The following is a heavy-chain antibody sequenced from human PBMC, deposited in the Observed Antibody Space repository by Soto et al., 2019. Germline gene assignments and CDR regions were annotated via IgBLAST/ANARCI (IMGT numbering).Heavy chain of an antibody. Sequence: GESLKISCKGSGYSFTSYWIGWVRQMPGKGLEWMGIIYPGDSDTRYSPSFQGQVTISADKSISTAYLQWSSLKASDTAMDYCARHAGKTKNKGDAFDIWGQGTMVTVSS. D-gene: IGHD6-13*01. CDR2: IYPGDSDT. J-gene: IGHJ3*02. V-gene: IGHV5-51*01. CDR1: GYSFTSYW. CDR3: ARHAGKTKNKGDAFDI.